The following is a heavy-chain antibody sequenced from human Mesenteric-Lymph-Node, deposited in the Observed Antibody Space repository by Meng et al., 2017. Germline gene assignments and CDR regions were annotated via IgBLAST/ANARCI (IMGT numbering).Heavy chain of an antibody. CDR2: IYYSGST. CDR3: ARDLGVATSIAGFVY. D-gene: IGHD5-12*01. Sequence: QVQLQESGPGLAKPSQTLSLICTVSGGSISSGDYYWSWIRQPPGKGLEWIGYIYYSGSTYYNPSLKSRVTISVDTSKNQFSLRLSSVTAADTAVYYCARDLGVATSIAGFVYWGQGTLVTVSS. CDR1: GGSISSGDYY. J-gene: IGHJ4*02. V-gene: IGHV4-30-4*01.